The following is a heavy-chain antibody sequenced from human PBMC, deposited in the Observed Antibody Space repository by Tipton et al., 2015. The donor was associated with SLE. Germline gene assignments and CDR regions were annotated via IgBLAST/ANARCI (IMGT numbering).Heavy chain of an antibody. CDR1: GYNFIDYD. D-gene: IGHD3-10*01. CDR2: MNPYSHKT. Sequence: QLVQSGAEVKKPGASVKVSCKASGYNFIDYDINWVRRAAGQGLEWMGFMNPYSHKTAYAQKFQGRVTLTWSTSTGTVYMELTSRASEDTALYYCARGGDFDYWGQGTLVTVSS. V-gene: IGHV1-8*01. J-gene: IGHJ4*02. CDR3: ARGGDFDY.